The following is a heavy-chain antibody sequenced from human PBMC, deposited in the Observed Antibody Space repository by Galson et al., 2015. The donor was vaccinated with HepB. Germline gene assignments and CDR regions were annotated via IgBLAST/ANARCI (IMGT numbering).Heavy chain of an antibody. CDR2: INEDGTEK. D-gene: IGHD3-3*01. V-gene: IGHV3-7*01. CDR3: ARDAYYDLWSGYYSDHYYYHMDV. J-gene: IGHJ6*03. Sequence: SLRLSCAASGFTFNSYWMTWVRQAPGKGLEWVANINEDGTEKYYVDSVKGRFTISRDNAKNSLYLQINSLRAEDTAVYYCARDAYYDLWSGYYSDHYYYHMDVWGKGTTVTVSS. CDR1: GFTFNSYW.